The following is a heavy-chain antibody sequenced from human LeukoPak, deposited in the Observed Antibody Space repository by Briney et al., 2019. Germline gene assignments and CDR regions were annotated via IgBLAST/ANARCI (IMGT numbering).Heavy chain of an antibody. Sequence: GGSLRLSCAASGVPFITAWMNLVRQAPGKGLEWVGRIKSNAEGGTSDYAAIAEGRFLISRDDSKNTLFLHMNSLKVEDTAIYYCVTYEIAYSFGAWGQGTPVTVSS. V-gene: IGHV3-15*01. CDR1: GVPFITAW. J-gene: IGHJ5*02. CDR2: IKSNAEGGTS. CDR3: VTYEIAYSFGA. D-gene: IGHD2-21*01.